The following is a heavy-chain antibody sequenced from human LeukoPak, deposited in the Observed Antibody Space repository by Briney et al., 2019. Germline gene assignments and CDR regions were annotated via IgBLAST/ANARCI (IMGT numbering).Heavy chain of an antibody. V-gene: IGHV5-51*01. J-gene: IGHJ4*02. CDR2: IYPGDSDT. CDR3: ARLHSFSNLDY. D-gene: IGHD5-18*01. CDR1: GCSFTSYR. Sequence: GESLKISCKGSGCSFTSYRIGWVRQMPGKGLEWMGIIYPGDSDTRYRPSFQGQVTISADKSVSTAYLQWSSLKASDTAMYYCARLHSFSNLDYWGQGTLVTVSS.